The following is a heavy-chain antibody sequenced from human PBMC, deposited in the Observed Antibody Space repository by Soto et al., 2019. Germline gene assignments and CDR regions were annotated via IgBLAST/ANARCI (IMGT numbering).Heavy chain of an antibody. CDR1: GGSISSGDYY. V-gene: IGHV4-30-4*01. Sequence: LSLTCTVSGGSISSGDYYWSWIRQPPGKGLEWIGYIYYSGSTFYNPSLKNRVTISLDTSKIQFSLKLSSVTAADTAVYYCVREGGDNWLDPWGQGTLVTVSS. CDR3: VREGGDNWLDP. D-gene: IGHD3-16*01. J-gene: IGHJ5*02. CDR2: IYYSGST.